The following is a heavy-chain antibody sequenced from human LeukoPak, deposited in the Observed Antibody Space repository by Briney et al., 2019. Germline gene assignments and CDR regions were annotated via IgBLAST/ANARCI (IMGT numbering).Heavy chain of an antibody. CDR2: ISAYNGNT. CDR1: VYTFTIYG. CDR3: ARENSNHFYYYYGMDV. D-gene: IGHD6-13*01. V-gene: IGHV1-18*01. J-gene: IGHJ6*02. Sequence: ASVKLSCTPSVYTFTIYGIGWVRQAPGQGLGWMGSISAYNGNTNYAQKLQGRVTMTTDTSTSTAYMELRSLRSDDTAVYYCARENSNHFYYYYGMDVWGQGTTVTVSS.